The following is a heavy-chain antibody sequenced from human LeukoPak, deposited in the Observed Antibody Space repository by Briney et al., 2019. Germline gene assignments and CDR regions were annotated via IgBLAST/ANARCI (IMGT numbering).Heavy chain of an antibody. J-gene: IGHJ4*02. CDR1: GFTFSSYA. D-gene: IGHD5-12*01. V-gene: IGHV3-23*01. CDR2: ISASGGST. CDR3: AKCARYSGYDSDFDY. Sequence: GGSLILSCAASGFTFSSYAMTWVRQAPGKGLEWVSGISASGGSTYNADSVKGRFTISRDNSKNTLYLQMNSLRAEDTAAYFCAKCARYSGYDSDFDYWGQGTLVTVSS.